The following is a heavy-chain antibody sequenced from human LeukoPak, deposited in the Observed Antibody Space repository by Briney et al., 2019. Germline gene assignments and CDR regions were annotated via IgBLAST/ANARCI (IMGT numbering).Heavy chain of an antibody. J-gene: IGHJ4*02. CDR3: ARGPAVVAAPPPVPLVY. V-gene: IGHV1-46*01. CDR2: INPSGGST. Sequence: GASVKVSCKASGYTFTSYYMHWVRQAPGQGVEWMGIINPSGGSTSYAQKFQGRVTMTRDTSTSTVYMELSSLRSEDTAVYYCARGPAVVAAPPPVPLVYWGQGTLVTVSS. CDR1: GYTFTSYY. D-gene: IGHD2-15*01.